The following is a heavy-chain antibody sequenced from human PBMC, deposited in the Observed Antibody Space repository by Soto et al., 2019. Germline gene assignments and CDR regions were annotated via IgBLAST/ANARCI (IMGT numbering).Heavy chain of an antibody. CDR3: ARDPGKGWGILFVDKNYYYFGMDV. J-gene: IGHJ6*02. Sequence: QVQLVQSGAEVKKPGSSVKVSCKASGDTFSSYTISWVRQAPGQGLEWMGGIMPMFGTANYAQKFLGRVTITADKSTSTAYMQLSSLRSEDTAVYYCARDPGKGWGILFVDKNYYYFGMDVWGQGTTVTVSS. CDR2: IMPMFGTA. V-gene: IGHV1-69*06. CDR1: GDTFSSYT. D-gene: IGHD3-16*01.